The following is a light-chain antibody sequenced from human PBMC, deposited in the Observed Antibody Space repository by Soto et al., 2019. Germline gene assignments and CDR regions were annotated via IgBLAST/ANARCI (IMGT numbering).Light chain of an antibody. CDR1: QSVSSN. Sequence: EIVMTQSPATLSVSPGERATLSCRASQSVSSNLAWYQQKPGQAPRLLIYDASTRATGIPVNFSGSGSGTEFTLPISSLQSEDFAIYYCQQYNDWPRLTFGGGTKVDIK. CDR2: DAS. V-gene: IGKV3-15*01. CDR3: QQYNDWPRLT. J-gene: IGKJ4*01.